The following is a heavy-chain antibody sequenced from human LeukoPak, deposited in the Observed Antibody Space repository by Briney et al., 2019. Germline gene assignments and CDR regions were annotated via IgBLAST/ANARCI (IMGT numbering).Heavy chain of an antibody. Sequence: GGSLRLSCAASGFTFSSYWMNWARQAPGKGLEWVASINHNGNVNYYVDPVKGRFTISRDNSKNTLYLQMNSLRAEDTAVYYCAKDLATRGRYFDYWGQGTLVTVSS. CDR1: GFTFSSYW. J-gene: IGHJ4*02. CDR3: AKDLATRGRYFDY. D-gene: IGHD5-12*01. CDR2: INHNGNVN. V-gene: IGHV3-7*03.